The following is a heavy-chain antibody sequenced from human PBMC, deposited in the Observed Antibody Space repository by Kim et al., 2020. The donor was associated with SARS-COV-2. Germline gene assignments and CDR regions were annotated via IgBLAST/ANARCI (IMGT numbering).Heavy chain of an antibody. Sequence: YADSVKGRFTISRDNAKNSLYLQMNSLRAADTAVYYCARENQQLASWFDPWGQGTLVTVSS. V-gene: IGHV3-48*03. J-gene: IGHJ5*02. CDR3: ARENQQLASWFDP. D-gene: IGHD6-13*01.